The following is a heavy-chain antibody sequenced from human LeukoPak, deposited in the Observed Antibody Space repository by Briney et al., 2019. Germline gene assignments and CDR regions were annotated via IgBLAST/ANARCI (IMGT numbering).Heavy chain of an antibody. Sequence: SETLSLTCSVSGGSIRSYYWSWIRQSPGKGLEWIGSIYYSGSTYYNPSLKSRVTISVDTSKNQFSLKLSSVTAADTAVYYCARAPGYSSSRIYFDYWGQGTLVTVSS. D-gene: IGHD6-13*01. CDR1: GGSIRSYY. J-gene: IGHJ4*02. V-gene: IGHV4-39*07. CDR3: ARAPGYSSSRIYFDY. CDR2: IYYSGST.